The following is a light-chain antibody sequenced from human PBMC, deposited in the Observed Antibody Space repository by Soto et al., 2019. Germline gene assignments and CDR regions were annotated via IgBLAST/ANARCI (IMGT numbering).Light chain of an antibody. CDR3: SSYTSSSTLV. V-gene: IGLV2-14*01. CDR1: SSDVGGYNY. CDR2: DVS. J-gene: IGLJ1*01. Sequence: QSALTQPASVSGSPGQSITISCTGTSSDVGGYNYVSWYQQYPGKAPKLMIYDVSYRPSGVSNRLSGSRSGNTASLTISGLQAADEADHYCSSYTSSSTLVFGTGTKLTVL.